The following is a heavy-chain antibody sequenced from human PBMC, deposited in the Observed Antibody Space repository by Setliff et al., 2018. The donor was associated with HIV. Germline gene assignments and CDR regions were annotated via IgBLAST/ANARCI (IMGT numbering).Heavy chain of an antibody. D-gene: IGHD3-3*01. CDR1: GFTFSSYA. J-gene: IGHJ4*02. CDR3: ARGGFGVVIIERLGVDY. Sequence: GGSLRLSCAASGFTFSSYAMHWVRQAPGKGLEWVAVISYDGSNKYYADSVRGRFTISRDNSKNTLYLQMNSLRPEDTAVYYCARGGFGVVIIERLGVDYWGQGTKVTVSS. V-gene: IGHV3-30*01. CDR2: ISYDGSNK.